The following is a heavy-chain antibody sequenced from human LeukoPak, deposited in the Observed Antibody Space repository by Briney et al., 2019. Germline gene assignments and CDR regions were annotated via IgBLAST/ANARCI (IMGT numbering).Heavy chain of an antibody. CDR3: ARYLDYGGNSRVFQH. D-gene: IGHD4-23*01. CDR2: INHRGNT. Sequence: PSETLSLTCSVYGGSFSDFYWSWIRQPPGKGLEWIGEINHRGNTNYNPSLKSRITISIDTSKRQFSLKLSSVTAADTAVYYCARYLDYGGNSRVFQHWGQGTLVTVSS. CDR1: GGSFSDFY. J-gene: IGHJ1*01. V-gene: IGHV4-34*01.